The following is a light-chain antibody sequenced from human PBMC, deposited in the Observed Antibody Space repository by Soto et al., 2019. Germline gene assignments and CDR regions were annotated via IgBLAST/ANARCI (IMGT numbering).Light chain of an antibody. J-gene: IGKJ4*01. CDR3: QQYQSFST. V-gene: IGKV1-5*01. Sequence: DIPMTQSPSTLSASVGDRVTITCRARQNINTWVAWYQQKPGHAPKLLMYHASSLESGVASRFSGSGSGTEFTLSISSLQPDDFATYFCQQYQSFSTFAGGTKVEVK. CDR2: HAS. CDR1: QNINTW.